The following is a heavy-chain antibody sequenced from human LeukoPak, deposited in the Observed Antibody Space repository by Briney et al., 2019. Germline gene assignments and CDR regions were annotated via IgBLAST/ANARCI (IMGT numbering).Heavy chain of an antibody. J-gene: IGHJ4*02. CDR2: IYHSGST. V-gene: IGHV4-38-2*02. Sequence: PSETLSLTCTVSGYSISSGYYWGWLRQPPGKGLEWIGSIYHSGSTYYNPSLKSRVTISVDTSKNQFSLKLSSVTAADTAVYYCARGTVRGVVAATGGYYFDYWGQGTLVTVSS. CDR3: ARGTVRGVVAATGGYYFDY. D-gene: IGHD2-15*01. CDR1: GYSISSGYY.